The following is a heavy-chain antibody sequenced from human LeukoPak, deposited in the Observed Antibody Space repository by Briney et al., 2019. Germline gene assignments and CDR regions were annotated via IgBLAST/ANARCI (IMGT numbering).Heavy chain of an antibody. J-gene: IGHJ4*02. CDR1: GYTFTGYY. Sequence: ASAKVSCKASGYTFTGYYMHWVRQAPGQGLEWMGWINPNSGGTNYAQKFQGRVTMTRDTSISTAYMELSRLRSDDTAVYYCARAFENVECLGYWGQGTLVTVSS. D-gene: IGHD3-3*01. V-gene: IGHV1-2*02. CDR3: ARAFENVECLGY. CDR2: INPNSGGT.